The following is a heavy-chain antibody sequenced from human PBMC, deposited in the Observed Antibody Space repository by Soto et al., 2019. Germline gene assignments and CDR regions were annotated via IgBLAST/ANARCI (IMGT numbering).Heavy chain of an antibody. J-gene: IGHJ4*02. CDR1: GGSISSYY. CDR2: IYYSGST. V-gene: IGHV4-59*01. D-gene: IGHD6-13*01. CDR3: ARAPHSRLFDY. Sequence: NPSETLSLTCTVSGGSISSYYWSWIRQPPGKGLEWIGYIYYSGSTNYNPSLKSRVTISVDTSKNQFSLKLSSVTAADTAVYYCARAPHSRLFDYWGQGTLVTVSS.